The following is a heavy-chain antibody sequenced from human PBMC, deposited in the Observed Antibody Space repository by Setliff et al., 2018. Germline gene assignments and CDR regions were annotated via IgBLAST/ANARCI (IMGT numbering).Heavy chain of an antibody. D-gene: IGHD3-10*01. CDR2: IGHTGSI. CDR1: GYSISSGYI. CDR3: AREAYYYGSGSYPLDY. J-gene: IGHJ4*02. V-gene: IGHV4-38-2*02. Sequence: SETLSLTCTVSGYSISSGYIWGWIRQPPGKGLEWVGNIGHTGSINYNPSLKSRVTMSIDTSKNQFSLKLSSVTAADTAVYYCAREAYYYGSGSYPLDYWGQGTLVTVSS.